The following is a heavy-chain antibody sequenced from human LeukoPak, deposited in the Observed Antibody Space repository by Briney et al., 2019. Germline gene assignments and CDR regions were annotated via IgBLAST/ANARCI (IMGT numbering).Heavy chain of an antibody. Sequence: PSETLSLTCTVSGGSISSSSYYWGWIRQPPGKGLEWIGSIYYSGSTYYNPSLKSRVTISVDTSKNQFSLKLSSVTAADTAVYYCARRYGWLSLDYWGQGTLVTVSS. CDR2: IYYSGST. J-gene: IGHJ4*02. CDR3: ARRYGWLSLDY. D-gene: IGHD3-22*01. V-gene: IGHV4-39*01. CDR1: GGSISSSSYY.